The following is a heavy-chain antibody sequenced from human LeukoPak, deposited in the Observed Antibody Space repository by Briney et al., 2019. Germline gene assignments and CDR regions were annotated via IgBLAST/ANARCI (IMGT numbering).Heavy chain of an antibody. V-gene: IGHV4-39*01. J-gene: IGHJ5*02. CDR3: ARHEYSGSYYGLSWFDP. D-gene: IGHD1-26*01. CDR1: GGSVSSSGYY. CDR2: IYYSGST. Sequence: KTSETLSLTCTVSGGSVSSSGYYWGWIRQPPGKGLEWIASIYYSGSTYYNPSLKSRVTISVDTSKNQLSPKLSSLTAADTAVYYCARHEYSGSYYGLSWFDPWGQGTLVTVSS.